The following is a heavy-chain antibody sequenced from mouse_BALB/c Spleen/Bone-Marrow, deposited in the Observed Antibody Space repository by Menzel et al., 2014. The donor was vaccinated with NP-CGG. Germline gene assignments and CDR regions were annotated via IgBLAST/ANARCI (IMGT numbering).Heavy chain of an antibody. Sequence: QVQLQQSGAELVKPGASVKLSCKASGYTFTSXYMYWVKQRPGQGLEWFGEINPSNGGTNFNEKFKNKATLTVDKSSSTAYMQLSSLTSEDSAVYYCSRGRRDALDYWGQGTSVTVSS. CDR2: INPSNGGT. J-gene: IGHJ4*01. CDR1: GYTFTSXY. CDR3: SRGRRDALDY. V-gene: IGHV1S81*02.